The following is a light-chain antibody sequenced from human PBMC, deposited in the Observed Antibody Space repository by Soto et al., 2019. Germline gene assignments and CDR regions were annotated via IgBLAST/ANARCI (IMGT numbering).Light chain of an antibody. Sequence: QSALTQPRSVSGSPGQSVTISCTGTTGDVGAYNFVSWYQLHPGKAPKLMIYDASKRPSGVPDRFSASKSGNTASLTISGLQAEDEADYYCCSYAGRFTWVFGGGTKLTVL. CDR3: CSYAGRFTWV. CDR1: TGDVGAYNF. J-gene: IGLJ3*02. V-gene: IGLV2-11*01. CDR2: DAS.